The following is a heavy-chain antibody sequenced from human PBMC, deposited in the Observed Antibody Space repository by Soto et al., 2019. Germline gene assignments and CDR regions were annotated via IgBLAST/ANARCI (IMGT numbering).Heavy chain of an antibody. J-gene: IGHJ3*01. V-gene: IGHV1-18*04. CDR3: ARDPPNHEGV. CDR1: GYPFTSSG. Sequence: ASVKVSCKASGYPFTSSGFIWVRQAPGQGLEWMGWISAYSGNTNYAQKLQGRVTMTTDTSTSTAYMELRSLRSDDTAVYYCARDPPNHEGVWGQGTMVTVSS. CDR2: ISAYSGNT.